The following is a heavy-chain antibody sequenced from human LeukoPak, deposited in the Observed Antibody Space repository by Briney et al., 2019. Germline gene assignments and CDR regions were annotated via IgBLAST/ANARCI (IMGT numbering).Heavy chain of an antibody. CDR3: ARFTVTVTHGMDV. J-gene: IGHJ6*02. V-gene: IGHV1-2*02. CDR1: GYTFTDYY. D-gene: IGHD4-11*01. Sequence: ASVKVSCKASGYTFTDYYTHWVRQAPGQGLEWMGWTNPNSGGTNYAQKFQGRVTMTRDTSISTAYMELSRLRSDDTAVYYCARFTVTVTHGMDVWGQGTTVTVSS. CDR2: TNPNSGGT.